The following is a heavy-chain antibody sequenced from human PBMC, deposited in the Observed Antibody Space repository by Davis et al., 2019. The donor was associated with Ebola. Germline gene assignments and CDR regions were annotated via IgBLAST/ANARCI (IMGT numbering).Heavy chain of an antibody. J-gene: IGHJ4*02. D-gene: IGHD3-22*01. CDR2: INPNSGGT. V-gene: IGHV1-2*06. CDR3: VREGFYYDSSGYGFDY. Sequence: ASVKVSCKASGYTFTSYYMHWVRQAPGQGLEWMGRINPNSGGTNYAQKFQGRVTMTRDTSISTAYMELSRLRSDDTAVYYCVREGFYYDSSGYGFDYWGQGTLVTVSS. CDR1: GYTFTSYY.